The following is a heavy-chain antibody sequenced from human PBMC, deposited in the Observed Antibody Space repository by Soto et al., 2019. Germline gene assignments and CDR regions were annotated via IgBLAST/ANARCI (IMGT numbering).Heavy chain of an antibody. J-gene: IGHJ4*02. CDR2: IIPIFGTT. V-gene: IGHV1-69*05. CDR1: GGTFSSSD. Sequence: SVKVSCKASGGTFSSSDINCVRRAPGQGLEWMGGIIPIFGTTNYAQKFQDRVTITTDESTSTAYMELSSLRSEDTAVYYCARSIVVVTALDYWGQGTLVTVSS. CDR3: ARSIVVVTALDY. D-gene: IGHD2-21*02.